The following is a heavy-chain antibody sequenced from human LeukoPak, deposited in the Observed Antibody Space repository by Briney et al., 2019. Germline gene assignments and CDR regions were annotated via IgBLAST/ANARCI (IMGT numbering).Heavy chain of an antibody. D-gene: IGHD2-2*01. Sequence: SETLSLTCTVSGGSISSSSYCWGWIRQPPGKGLEWIGSIYYSGSTYYNPSLKSRVTISVDTSKNQFSLKLSSVTAADTAVYYCARQVSEYQLLYYYYYYMDVWGKGTTVTVSS. CDR2: IYYSGST. J-gene: IGHJ6*03. CDR1: GGSISSSSYC. V-gene: IGHV4-39*01. CDR3: ARQVSEYQLLYYYYYYMDV.